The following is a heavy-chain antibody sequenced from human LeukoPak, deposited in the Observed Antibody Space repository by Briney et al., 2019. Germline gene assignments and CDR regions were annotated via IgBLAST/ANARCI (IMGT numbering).Heavy chain of an antibody. Sequence: GGSLRLSCAASGFTFSSYSMNWVRQAPGKGLEWVSSISTSSTYIYYADSVKGRFTISRDNAKNSLYLQMSSLRAEDTAVYYCARDPPFIIGTTFFDYWGQGILVTVSS. CDR2: ISTSSTYI. V-gene: IGHV3-21*01. J-gene: IGHJ4*02. CDR1: GFTFSSYS. D-gene: IGHD1-20*01. CDR3: ARDPPFIIGTTFFDY.